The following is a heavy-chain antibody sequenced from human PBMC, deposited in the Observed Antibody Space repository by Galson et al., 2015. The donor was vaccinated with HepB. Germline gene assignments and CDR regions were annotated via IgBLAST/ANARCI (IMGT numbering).Heavy chain of an antibody. Sequence: SLRLSCAASGFTFSSYAMHWVRQAPGKGLEWVAVISYDGSNKYYADSVKGRFTISRDYSKNTLYLQMNSLRAEDTAVYYCARDPGARNIVVVPATDYYYYYGMDVWGQGTTVTVSS. J-gene: IGHJ6*02. V-gene: IGHV3-30-3*01. CDR1: GFTFSSYA. CDR2: ISYDGSNK. CDR3: ARDPGARNIVVVPATDYYYYYGMDV. D-gene: IGHD2-2*01.